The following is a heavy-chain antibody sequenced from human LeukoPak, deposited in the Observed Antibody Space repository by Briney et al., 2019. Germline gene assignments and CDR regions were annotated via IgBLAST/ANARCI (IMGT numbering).Heavy chain of an antibody. CDR2: INPNSGGT. D-gene: IGHD3-22*01. CDR3: ARGGDSSGYSIDP. CDR1: GYTFTGYY. Sequence: GASVKVSCKASGYTFTGYYMHWVRQAPGQGLEWMGWINPNSGGTNYAQKFQGRVTMTRDTSISTAYMELSRLRSDDTAVYYYARGGDSSGYSIDPWGQGTLVTVSS. J-gene: IGHJ5*02. V-gene: IGHV1-2*02.